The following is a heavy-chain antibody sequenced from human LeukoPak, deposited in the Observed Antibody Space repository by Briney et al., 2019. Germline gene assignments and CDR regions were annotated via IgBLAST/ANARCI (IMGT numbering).Heavy chain of an antibody. Sequence: GGSLRLSCEASGFTFSSYWMSWVRQAPGKGLEWVATIRQDGSVNHCVDSVKGRFTVSRDNAWNSLYLQMDSLRAEDTAVYYCARGDFWDYWGQGTLVTVSS. CDR2: IRQDGSVN. V-gene: IGHV3-7*01. CDR3: ARGDFWDY. CDR1: GFTFSSYW. D-gene: IGHD3-3*01. J-gene: IGHJ4*02.